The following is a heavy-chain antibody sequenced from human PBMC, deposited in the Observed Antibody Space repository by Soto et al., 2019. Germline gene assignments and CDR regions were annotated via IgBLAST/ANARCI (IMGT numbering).Heavy chain of an antibody. CDR1: GYTFTSYG. CDR3: ARDRSLVVVVAPNFDY. J-gene: IGHJ4*02. V-gene: IGHV1-18*01. Sequence: QVQLVQSGAEVKKPGASVKVSCKASGYTFTSYGISWVRQAPGQGLEWMGWISAYNDNTNYAQKLQGRDTMTTDTSTSTAYMELRSLRSDDTAVYYCARDRSLVVVVAPNFDYWGQGTLVTVSS. CDR2: ISAYNDNT. D-gene: IGHD2-15*01.